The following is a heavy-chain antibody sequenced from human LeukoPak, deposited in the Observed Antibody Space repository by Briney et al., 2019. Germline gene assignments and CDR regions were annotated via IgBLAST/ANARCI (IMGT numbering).Heavy chain of an antibody. CDR3: ARERASCGGDCSDQ. Sequence: GGSLRLSCAASGFTFSSYAMNWVRQAPGKGLEWVSYMTGAGETIFYANSVKGRFTVSRDNARNSLYLQMNSLRAEDTAVYYCARERASCGGDCSDQWGQGTGVGVSS. V-gene: IGHV3-48*03. CDR1: GFTFSSYA. D-gene: IGHD2-21*02. J-gene: IGHJ5*02. CDR2: MTGAGETI.